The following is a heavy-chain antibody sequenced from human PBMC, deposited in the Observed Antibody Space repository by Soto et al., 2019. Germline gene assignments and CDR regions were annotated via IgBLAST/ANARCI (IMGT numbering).Heavy chain of an antibody. Sequence: QVQLVESGGGVFQPGRSLRLSCAASGFTFSSYAMHCVRHAPGKGLERVAVISYDGSNKYYADSVNGRFTISRDNAKNTLYLQMNSLRAEDTAVYYCARDRLQQLVRGYFHPWGQGTLVSVSS. CDR3: ARDRLQQLVRGYFHP. J-gene: IGHJ1*01. CDR2: ISYDGSNK. V-gene: IGHV3-30-3*01. CDR1: GFTFSSYA. D-gene: IGHD6-13*01.